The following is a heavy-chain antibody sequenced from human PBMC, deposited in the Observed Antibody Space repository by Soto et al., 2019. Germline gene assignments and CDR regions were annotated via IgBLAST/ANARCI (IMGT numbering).Heavy chain of an antibody. J-gene: IGHJ6*02. CDR2: IKQDGSQK. V-gene: IGHV3-7*05. Sequence: EVQVVESGGGLVQPGGSLRLSCAASGFTFRRYWMSWVRQAPGKGLEWVANIKQDGSQKYYVDSVKGRFTISRDNAKNSLYLQMNSLRADDTAVYYCARPRDYDGMDVWGQGTTVTVSS. CDR1: GFTFRRYW. CDR3: ARPRDYDGMDV.